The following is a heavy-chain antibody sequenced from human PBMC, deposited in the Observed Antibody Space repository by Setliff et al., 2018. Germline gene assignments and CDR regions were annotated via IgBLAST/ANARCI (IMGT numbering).Heavy chain of an antibody. D-gene: IGHD2-15*01. J-gene: IGHJ4*02. CDR3: ARTCSGSGCYAGLES. CDR2: IDSSSTWI. Sequence: GGSLRLSCAASGFTFSSYTMNWVRQAPGQGLEWVSSIDSSSTWIYYADSVKGRFTISRANSKNTLYLQMNSLRPEDTAVYYCARTCSGSGCYAGLESWGQGTPVTVSS. CDR1: GFTFSSYT. V-gene: IGHV3-21*01.